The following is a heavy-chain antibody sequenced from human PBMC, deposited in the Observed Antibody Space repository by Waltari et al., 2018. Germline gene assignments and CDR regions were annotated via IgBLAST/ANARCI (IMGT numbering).Heavy chain of an antibody. CDR1: GYSFTSYW. V-gene: IGHV5-51*01. D-gene: IGHD4-17*01. Sequence: EVQLVQSGAEVKQPGESLKISCKVSGYSFTSYWIGWVRQMPGNGLEWMGIIYPGDSDTRYSPSFQGQVTISADKSISTAYLQWSSLKASDTAMYYCARQRGYGDYPNYYYYYMDVWGKGTTVTVSS. J-gene: IGHJ6*03. CDR3: ARQRGYGDYPNYYYYYMDV. CDR2: IYPGDSDT.